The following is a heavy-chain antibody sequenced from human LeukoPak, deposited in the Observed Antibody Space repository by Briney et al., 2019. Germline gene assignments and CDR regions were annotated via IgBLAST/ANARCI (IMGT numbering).Heavy chain of an antibody. J-gene: IGHJ4*02. V-gene: IGHV4-39*07. CDR2: IYHSGRT. D-gene: IGHD3-22*01. Sequence: SEILSLTCTVSGGSISSSSYYWGWIRQPPGKGLEWIGSIYHSGRTYYNPSLKSRVTISVDTSKNQVSLILTSVTAADTAVYYCARGIYDNSGYYSFDYWGQGTLVTVSS. CDR1: GGSISSSSYY. CDR3: ARGIYDNSGYYSFDY.